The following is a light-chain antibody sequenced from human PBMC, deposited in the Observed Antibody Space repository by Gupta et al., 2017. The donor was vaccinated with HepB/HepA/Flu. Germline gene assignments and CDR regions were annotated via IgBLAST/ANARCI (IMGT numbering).Light chain of an antibody. V-gene: IGKV3-11*01. CDR3: QQRSNWRGVFT. CDR2: DAS. CDR1: QSVSSH. Sequence: EIVLTHSPAPLSLSPGERATLSCSASQSVSSHLAWYQQKPGQAPRLPIYDASNRATGIPARFSGSGSGTDFTLTISSLEPEDFAVYYCQQRSNWRGVFTFGPGTKVDIK. J-gene: IGKJ3*01.